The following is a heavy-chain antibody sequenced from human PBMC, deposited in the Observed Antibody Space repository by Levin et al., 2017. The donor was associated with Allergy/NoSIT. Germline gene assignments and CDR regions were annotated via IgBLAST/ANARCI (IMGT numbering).Heavy chain of an antibody. CDR1: GYTFTGYY. CDR3: ARGSSQGAAAEMVDAFDI. D-gene: IGHD5-24*01. CDR2: FIPIFGTA. V-gene: IGHV1-69*13. Sequence: SVKVSCKASGYTFTGYYMHWVRQAPGQGLEWMGGFIPIFGTANYAQKFQGRVTITADESTSTAYMELSSLRSEDTAVYYCARGSSQGAAAEMVDAFDIWGQGTMVTVSS. J-gene: IGHJ3*02.